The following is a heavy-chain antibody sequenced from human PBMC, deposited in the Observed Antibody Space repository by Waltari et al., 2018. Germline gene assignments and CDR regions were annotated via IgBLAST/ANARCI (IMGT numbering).Heavy chain of an antibody. J-gene: IGHJ4*02. CDR3: ATEPAPGAGINY. CDR1: GFTFGVFS. CDR2: ISASRAAI. V-gene: IGHV3-48*01. Sequence: EVQLVESGGGFVQPGGSLRLSCLGSGFTFGVFSMHWIRQAPGKGVEWVGYISASRAAIYYAEAVKGRFTISRDNAKNSLLLQMTNLGVEDTAVYYCATEPAPGAGINYWGQGILVTVSS. D-gene: IGHD6-19*01.